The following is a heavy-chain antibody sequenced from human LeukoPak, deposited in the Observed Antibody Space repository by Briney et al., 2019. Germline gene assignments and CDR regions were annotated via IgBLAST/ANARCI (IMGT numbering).Heavy chain of an antibody. CDR1: GYTFTSYY. CDR2: INPSGGST. V-gene: IGHV1-46*01. D-gene: IGHD4-11*01. Sequence: ASVKVSCKASGYTFTSYYMHWVRQAPGQGLEWMGIINPSGGSTSYAQKFQGRVTMTRDTSKSTVYMELSSLRSEDTAVYYCARVNHSPLGDYSNLNRGYYYMDVWGKGTTVTVSS. J-gene: IGHJ6*03. CDR3: ARVNHSPLGDYSNLNRGYYYMDV.